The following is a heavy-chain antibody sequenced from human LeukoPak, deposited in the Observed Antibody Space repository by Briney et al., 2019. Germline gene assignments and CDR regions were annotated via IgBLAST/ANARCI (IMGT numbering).Heavy chain of an antibody. D-gene: IGHD4/OR15-4a*01. CDR1: GGSISSSSYY. CDR3: ATLYDGAKADH. J-gene: IGHJ5*02. V-gene: IGHV4-39*01. Sequence: SETLSLTCTVSGGSISSSSYYWGWIRQPLGKGLEWIGSMSYSGSSYYNPSLKSLITISVDASKNQLSLKLNSMTAADTAVYYRATLYDGAKADHWGQGTLVTVSS. CDR2: MSYSGSS.